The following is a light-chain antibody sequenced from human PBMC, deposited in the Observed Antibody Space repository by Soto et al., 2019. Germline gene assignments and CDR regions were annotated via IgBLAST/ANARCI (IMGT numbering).Light chain of an antibody. CDR1: SSDVGNFNL. CDR2: EVS. V-gene: IGLV2-23*02. Sequence: QSVLTQPASVSRSPGQSITIACAGTSSDVGNFNLVSWYQHHPGKAPKLMIFEVSKRPSGVSNRYSGSKSGNTASLTISGLQAEDEADYYCCSYAGNKIHYVFGTGTKVTVL. J-gene: IGLJ1*01. CDR3: CSYAGNKIHYV.